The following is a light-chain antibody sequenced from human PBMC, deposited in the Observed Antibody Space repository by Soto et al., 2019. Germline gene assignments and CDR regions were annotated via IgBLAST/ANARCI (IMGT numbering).Light chain of an antibody. CDR2: GAS. V-gene: IGKV3-15*01. Sequence: EIFMTQSPSTLSVSPVVIATFSCRASQSISDTLAWYQQKPGQAPRLLIYGASTRAPGFPARFSGSGSGTDFTLTISSLQSEDFAVYYCQQYNNWPWTFGQGTKVDIK. J-gene: IGKJ1*01. CDR1: QSISDT. CDR3: QQYNNWPWT.